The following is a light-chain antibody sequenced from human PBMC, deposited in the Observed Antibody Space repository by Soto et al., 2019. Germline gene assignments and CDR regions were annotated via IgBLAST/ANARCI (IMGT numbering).Light chain of an antibody. Sequence: DIQLTQSPSFLSAAVGDRVTIICRASQDISNYLAWYQQKPGKAPNLLIFGASSLQSGVPSRFSGSGSGTEFTLTISSLQPEDFATYYCQQLNSYSIVTFGPGTKVDIK. V-gene: IGKV1-9*01. CDR3: QQLNSYSIVT. CDR2: GAS. CDR1: QDISNY. J-gene: IGKJ3*01.